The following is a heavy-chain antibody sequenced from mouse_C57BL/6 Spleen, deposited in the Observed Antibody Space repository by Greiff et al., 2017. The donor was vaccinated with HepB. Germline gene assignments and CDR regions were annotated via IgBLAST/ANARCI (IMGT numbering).Heavy chain of an antibody. CDR2: IDPSDSYT. CDR1: GYTFTSYW. Sequence: QVQLQQPGAELVMPGASVKLSCKASGYTFTSYWMHWVKQRPGQGLEWIGEIDPSDSYTNYNQKFKGKSTLTVDKSSSTAYMQLSSLTSADSAVYYCASEYSNLYAMDYWGQGTSVTVSS. D-gene: IGHD2-5*01. J-gene: IGHJ4*01. V-gene: IGHV1-69*01. CDR3: ASEYSNLYAMDY.